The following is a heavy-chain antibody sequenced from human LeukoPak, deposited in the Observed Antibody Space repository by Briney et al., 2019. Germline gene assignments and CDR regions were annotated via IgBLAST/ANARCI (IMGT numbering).Heavy chain of an antibody. CDR3: AHKIVGANTYYGMDV. CDR1: GFSLRSSGVG. D-gene: IGHD1-26*01. V-gene: IGHV2-5*01. J-gene: IGHJ6*02. CDR2: IYWNGDD. Sequence: SGPTLVKPTQTLTLTCTFSGFSLRSSGVGVGWFRQPPGKALEWLALIYWNGDDIYSPSLRRRLTITKDTSKNQVVLTLTNMDPVDTATHYCAHKIVGANTYYGMDVWGQGTTVTVSS.